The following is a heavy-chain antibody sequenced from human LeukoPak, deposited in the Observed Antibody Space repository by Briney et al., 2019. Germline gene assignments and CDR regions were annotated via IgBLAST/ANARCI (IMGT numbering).Heavy chain of an antibody. V-gene: IGHV1-69*13. CDR3: ARNLYNTGDFES. Sequence: SVKVSCKASGGTFSSYAISWVRQAPGQGLEWMGGIIPIFGTANYAQKFQGRVTITADESTSTAYMELSSLRSEDTAVYYCARNLYNTGDFESWGQGTLVTVSS. J-gene: IGHJ4*02. CDR2: IIPIFGTA. D-gene: IGHD1-14*01. CDR1: GGTFSSYA.